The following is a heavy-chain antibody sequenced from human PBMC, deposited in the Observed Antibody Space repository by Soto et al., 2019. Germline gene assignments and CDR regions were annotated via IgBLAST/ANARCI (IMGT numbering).Heavy chain of an antibody. Sequence: GGSLRLSCAASGFTFSSYGMHWVRQAPGKGLEWVAVISYDGSNKYYADSVKGRFTISRDNSKNTLYLQMNSLRAEDTAVYYCARPFSTGYFDYWGQGTLVTVSS. CDR1: GFTFSSYG. CDR3: ARPFSTGYFDY. V-gene: IGHV3-30*03. CDR2: ISYDGSNK. D-gene: IGHD1-1*01. J-gene: IGHJ4*02.